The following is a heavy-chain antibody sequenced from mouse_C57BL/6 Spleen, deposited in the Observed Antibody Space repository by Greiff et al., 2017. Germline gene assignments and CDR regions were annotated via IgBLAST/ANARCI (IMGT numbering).Heavy chain of an antibody. Sequence: QVQLKESGAELARPGASVKLSCKASGYTFTSYGISWVKQRTGQGLEWIGEIYPRSGNTYYNEKFKGKATLTADKSSSTAYMELRSLTSEDSAVYFCAREDDGNFDYWGQGTTLTVSS. CDR2: IYPRSGNT. J-gene: IGHJ2*01. CDR3: AREDDGNFDY. V-gene: IGHV1-81*01. CDR1: GYTFTSYG.